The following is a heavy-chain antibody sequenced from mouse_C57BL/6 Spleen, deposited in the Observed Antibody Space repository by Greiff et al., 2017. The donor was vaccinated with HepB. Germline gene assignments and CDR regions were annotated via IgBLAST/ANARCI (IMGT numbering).Heavy chain of an antibody. Sequence: VHVKQSGPELVKPGDSVKISCKASGYSFTGYFMNWVMQSHGKSLEWIGRINPYNGDTFYNQKFKGKATLIVDKSSSTAHMELRSLTSEDSAVYYCARSREGYPLAYWGQGTLVTVSA. CDR2: INPYNGDT. V-gene: IGHV1-20*01. CDR3: ARSREGYPLAY. D-gene: IGHD2-2*01. CDR1: GYSFTGYF. J-gene: IGHJ3*01.